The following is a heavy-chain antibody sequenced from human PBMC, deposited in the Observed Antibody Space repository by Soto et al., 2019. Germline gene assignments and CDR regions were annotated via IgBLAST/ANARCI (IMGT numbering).Heavy chain of an antibody. CDR1: GFTFRSYG. J-gene: IGHJ4*02. Sequence: GGSLSLSCAASGFTFRSYGMHWVRQAPGKGLEWVAVISYDGSNKYYADSVKGRFTISRDNSKNTLYLQMNSLRAEDTAVYYCAKSSVVGATPPDYWGQGTLVTVSS. CDR3: AKSSVVGATPPDY. D-gene: IGHD1-26*01. CDR2: ISYDGSNK. V-gene: IGHV3-30*18.